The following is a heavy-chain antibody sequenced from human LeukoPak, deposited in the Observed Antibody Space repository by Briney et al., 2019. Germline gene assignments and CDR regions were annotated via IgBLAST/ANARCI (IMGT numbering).Heavy chain of an antibody. CDR2: INPSGGST. Sequence: ASVKVSCKASGYTLTSYYMHWVRQAPGQGLEWLGIINPSGGSTSYAQKFQGRVTMTRDTSTSTVYMELSSLRSEDTAVYYCASSLSKLPSDYWGQGTLVTVSS. V-gene: IGHV1-46*03. CDR3: ASSLSKLPSDY. CDR1: GYTLTSYY. D-gene: IGHD2-15*01. J-gene: IGHJ4*02.